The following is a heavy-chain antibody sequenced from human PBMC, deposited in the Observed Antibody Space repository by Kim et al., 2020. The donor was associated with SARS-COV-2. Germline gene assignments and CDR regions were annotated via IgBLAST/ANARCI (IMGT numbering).Heavy chain of an antibody. Sequence: GGSLILSCAASGFTFSSYGMHWVRQAPGKGLEWVAVISYDGSNKYYADSVKGRFTISRDNSKNTLYLQMNSLRAEDTAVYYCAKDAVLRYFDWLFLGYWGQGTLVTVSS. J-gene: IGHJ4*02. CDR1: GFTFSSYG. CDR3: AKDAVLRYFDWLFLGY. CDR2: ISYDGSNK. V-gene: IGHV3-30*18. D-gene: IGHD3-9*01.